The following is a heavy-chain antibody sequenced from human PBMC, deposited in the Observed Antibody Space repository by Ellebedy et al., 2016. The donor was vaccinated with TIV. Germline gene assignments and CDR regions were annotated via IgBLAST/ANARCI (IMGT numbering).Heavy chain of an antibody. Sequence: GGSLRLSCAASGFTFSDYYMSWIRQAPGKGLEWVSYISSSSSYTNYADSVKGRFTISRDNAKNSPYLQMNSLRAEDTAVYYCASLTGPYYFDYWGQGTLVTVSS. J-gene: IGHJ4*02. CDR1: GFTFSDYY. V-gene: IGHV3-11*06. CDR2: ISSSSSYT. D-gene: IGHD3-9*01. CDR3: ASLTGPYYFDY.